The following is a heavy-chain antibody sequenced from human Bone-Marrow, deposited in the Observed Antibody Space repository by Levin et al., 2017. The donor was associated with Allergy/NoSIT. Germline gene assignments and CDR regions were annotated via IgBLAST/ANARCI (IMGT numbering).Heavy chain of an antibody. CDR2: IIPIFDTT. J-gene: IGHJ3*02. V-gene: IGHV1-69*13. CDR1: GGTFSNYA. D-gene: IGHD2-21*01. Sequence: ASVKVSCKASGGTFSNYAVSWVRRAPGQGLEYMGGIIPIFDTTKYAQKFQGRLTITADESTRTVYIELSSLRSEDTALYYCARLFDGFNMWGQGTLIAVSS. CDR3: ARLFDGFNM.